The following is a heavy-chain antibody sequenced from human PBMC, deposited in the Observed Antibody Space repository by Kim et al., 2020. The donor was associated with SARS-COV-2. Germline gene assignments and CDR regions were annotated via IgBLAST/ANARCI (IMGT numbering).Heavy chain of an antibody. V-gene: IGHV3-30*04. Sequence: GGSLRLSCAASGFTFSSYAMHWVRQAPGKGLEWAAVISYDGSNKYYADSVKGRFTISRDNSKNTLYLQMNSLRAEDTAVYYCARDLDVSDYGMDVWGQGTTVTVSS. CDR2: ISYDGSNK. J-gene: IGHJ6*02. CDR1: GFTFSSYA. CDR3: ARDLDVSDYGMDV.